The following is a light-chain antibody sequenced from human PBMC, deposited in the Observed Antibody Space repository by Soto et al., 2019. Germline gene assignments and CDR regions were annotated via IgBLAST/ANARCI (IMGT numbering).Light chain of an antibody. CDR1: QSISNW. V-gene: IGKV1-5*01. CDR2: DAS. CDR3: QQYNSYSGT. J-gene: IGKJ2*01. Sequence: DIQMTQSPSTLSASVGDRVTITCRASQSISNWLAWYQQKPGKAPKLLIYDASSLESGVPSRFSGSGSGTEFTLTISSLQPDDFATSYCQQYNSYSGTFGQGTKLEIK.